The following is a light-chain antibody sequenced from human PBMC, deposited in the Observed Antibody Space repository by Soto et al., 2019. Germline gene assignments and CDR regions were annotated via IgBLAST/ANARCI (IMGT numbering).Light chain of an antibody. V-gene: IGKV1-39*01. Sequence: DIQMTQSPSSLSASVGDRVTITCRASQYINNYLNWYQQKPGKAPNLLIYAASSLQSGVPSRFSGSGSGTDFTLTISSLQPEDFATYYCQQSYLTPRTFGQGTKVEIK. CDR1: QYINNY. J-gene: IGKJ1*01. CDR2: AAS. CDR3: QQSYLTPRT.